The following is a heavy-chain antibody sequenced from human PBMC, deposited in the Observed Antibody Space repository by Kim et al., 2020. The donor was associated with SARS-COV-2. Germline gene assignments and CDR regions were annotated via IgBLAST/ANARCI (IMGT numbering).Heavy chain of an antibody. Sequence: TKASEKVQGRVTMTRDTSATTAYMELSRLRSEDTAVYYCARGMAVAATMDYWGQGTLVTVSS. V-gene: IGHV1-3*01. CDR2: T. D-gene: IGHD6-13*01. J-gene: IGHJ4*02. CDR3: ARGMAVAATMDY.